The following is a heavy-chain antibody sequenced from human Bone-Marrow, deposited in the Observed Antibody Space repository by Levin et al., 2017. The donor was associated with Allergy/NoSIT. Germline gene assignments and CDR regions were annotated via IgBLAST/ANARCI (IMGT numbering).Heavy chain of an antibody. D-gene: IGHD3-10*01. CDR1: GESISGSAYY. J-gene: IGHJ3*02. Sequence: SQTLSLTCSVSGESISGSAYYWGWVRQSPGKGLEWIGSIFYTGNTFYNPSFMSRLSLSVDTSKNHFSLRLASVTAADTALYYCTRRYKLTLVRGLGAFDMWGQGTIVTVSS. CDR3: TRRYKLTLVRGLGAFDM. CDR2: IFYTGNT. V-gene: IGHV4-39*02.